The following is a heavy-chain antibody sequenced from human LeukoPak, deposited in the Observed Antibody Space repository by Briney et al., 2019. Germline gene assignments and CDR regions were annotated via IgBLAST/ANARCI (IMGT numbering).Heavy chain of an antibody. CDR2: INHSGST. D-gene: IGHD3-3*01. CDR3: ARYNDVWRGYYYMDV. CDR1: GGYFSGTY. J-gene: IGHJ6*03. Sequence: SETLSLTCAVYGGYFSGTYWSWLRQPPGKGLEWLGEINHSGSTNYNPSLKSRVTISVDTSKNHFSLTLSSVTAADTAVYYCARYNDVWRGYYYMDVWGKGTTVTVSS. V-gene: IGHV4-34*01.